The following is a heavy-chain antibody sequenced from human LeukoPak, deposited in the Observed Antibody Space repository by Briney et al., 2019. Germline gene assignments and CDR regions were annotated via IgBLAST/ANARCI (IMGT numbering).Heavy chain of an antibody. CDR3: ARDSGGDYEVDY. CDR2: INPNSGGT. J-gene: IGHJ4*02. D-gene: IGHD4-17*01. Sequence: GASVKVSCKASGYTFTGYYMHWVRQAPGQGLEWMGWINPNSGGTNYAQKLQGRVTMTRDTSISTAYMELSSLRSDDTAVYYCARDSGGDYEVDYWGQGTLVTVSS. CDR1: GYTFTGYY. V-gene: IGHV1-2*02.